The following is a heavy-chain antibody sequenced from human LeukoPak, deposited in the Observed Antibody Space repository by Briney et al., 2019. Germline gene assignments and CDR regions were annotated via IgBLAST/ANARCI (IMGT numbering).Heavy chain of an antibody. V-gene: IGHV3-9*01. CDR3: AKDMTTVTKGAFDI. CDR1: GFTFDDYA. D-gene: IGHD4-17*01. Sequence: GRSLRLSCAASGFTFDDYAMHWVRQAPGKGLEWVLGISWNSGSIGYADSVKGRFTISRDNAKNSLYLQMNSLRAEDTALYYCAKDMTTVTKGAFDIWGQGTMVTVSS. J-gene: IGHJ3*02. CDR2: ISWNSGSI.